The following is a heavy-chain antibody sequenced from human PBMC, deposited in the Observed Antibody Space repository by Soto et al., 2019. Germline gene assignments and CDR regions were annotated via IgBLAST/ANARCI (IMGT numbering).Heavy chain of an antibody. CDR2: ISSGSSTI. CDR1: GFTFSSYS. V-gene: IGHV3-48*01. J-gene: IGHJ4*02. Sequence: ESGGGLVQPGGSLRLSCAASGFTFSSYSLNWVRQAPGKGLEWVSYISSGSSTILYADSVRGRFTISRDNAKNSLYLQMDSLRAEDTAVYYCARDLIYSFDYWGQGTLVTVSS. D-gene: IGHD4-4*01. CDR3: ARDLIYSFDY.